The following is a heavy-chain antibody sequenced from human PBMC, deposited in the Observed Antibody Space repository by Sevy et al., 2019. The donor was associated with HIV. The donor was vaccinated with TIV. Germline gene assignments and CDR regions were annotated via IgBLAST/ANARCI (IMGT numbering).Heavy chain of an antibody. J-gene: IGHJ4*02. Sequence: GGSLRLSCAASGFTFSSYAMSWVRQAPGKGLEWVSVISGSGDSTYYVDSVKGRFTISRDNSKNTLYLQMNSLRAEDTAVYYCAKEVRGYHGSGSSDYWGQGALVSVPQ. CDR3: AKEVRGYHGSGSSDY. CDR1: GFTFSSYA. V-gene: IGHV3-23*01. D-gene: IGHD3-10*01. CDR2: ISGSGDST.